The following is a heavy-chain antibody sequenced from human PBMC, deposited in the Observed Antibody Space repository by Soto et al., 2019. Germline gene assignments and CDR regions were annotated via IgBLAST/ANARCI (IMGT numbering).Heavy chain of an antibody. V-gene: IGHV3-23*01. Sequence: GGSLRLSCVATGFSLSDHFMDWVRQAPGKGLEWVSGISGSGGSTYYADSVKGRFTISRDNSKNTLYLQMNSLRAEDTAVYYCAKNYDSSGYYLLVDYWGQGTLVTVSS. J-gene: IGHJ4*02. CDR3: AKNYDSSGYYLLVDY. CDR2: ISGSGGST. CDR1: GFSLSDHF. D-gene: IGHD3-22*01.